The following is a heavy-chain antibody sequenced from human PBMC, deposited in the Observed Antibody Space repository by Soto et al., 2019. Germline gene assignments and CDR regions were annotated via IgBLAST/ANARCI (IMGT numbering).Heavy chain of an antibody. J-gene: IGHJ4*02. CDR3: ASHYDMWSGYLSPVDY. CDR1: GYTFSDYY. D-gene: IGHD3-3*01. V-gene: IGHV3-11*01. Sequence: QVQLVESGGDLVKPGGSLRLSCAASGYTFSDYYMSWIRQAPGKGLEWISYIDTSGTKIYYADSVKGRFTITRDNAKNSLYLXXXSXRDEDTAVYYCASHYDMWSGYLSPVDYWGQGTLVTVSS. CDR2: IDTSGTKI.